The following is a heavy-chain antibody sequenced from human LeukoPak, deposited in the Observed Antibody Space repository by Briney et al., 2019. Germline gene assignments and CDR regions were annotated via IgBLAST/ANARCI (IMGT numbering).Heavy chain of an antibody. J-gene: IGHJ5*02. D-gene: IGHD6-19*01. CDR2: IYTSGSA. V-gene: IGHV4-4*07. CDR1: GDSTSGYY. Sequence: SETLSLTCTVPGDSTSGYYWSWIRQPAEKGLEWIGRIYTSGSANYNPSLKSRVTMSLDTSKKQLSLQMSSVTAADTAIYYCARERSSGLALWGQGALVTVSS. CDR3: ARERSSGLAL.